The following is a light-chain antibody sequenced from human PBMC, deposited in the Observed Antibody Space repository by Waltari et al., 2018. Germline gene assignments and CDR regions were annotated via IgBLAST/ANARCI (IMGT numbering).Light chain of an antibody. CDR2: AAS. CDR1: QSVNTY. J-gene: IGKJ1*01. V-gene: IGKV3-20*01. CDR3: QHHVRLPAT. Sequence: EIVLTQSPGTLSLSPGERATLSCRASQSVNTYVAWYQQKPGQAPRLLIYAASTRAAGIPDRFSGSGSGTDFSLTISRLEAEDFAVYYCQHHVRLPATFGQGTKVEIK.